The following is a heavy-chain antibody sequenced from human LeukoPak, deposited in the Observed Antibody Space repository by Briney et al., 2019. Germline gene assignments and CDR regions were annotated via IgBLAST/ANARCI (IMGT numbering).Heavy chain of an antibody. D-gene: IGHD6-13*01. CDR2: ISGSGGST. J-gene: IGHJ4*02. V-gene: IGHV3-23*01. CDR1: GFTFSSYA. CDR3: AKGNIAAAAMAGLYFDY. Sequence: GGSLRLSCAASGFTFSSYAMSWVRQAPAKGREWVSAISGSGGSTYYADSVKGRFAISRDNSKNTLYLQMNSLRAEDTAVYYCAKGNIAAAAMAGLYFDYWGQGTLVTVSS.